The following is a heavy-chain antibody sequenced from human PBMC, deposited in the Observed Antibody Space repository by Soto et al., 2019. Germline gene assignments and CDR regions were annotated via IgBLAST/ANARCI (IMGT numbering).Heavy chain of an antibody. CDR1: GGTFSSYT. CDR3: GRNGGGDCGGDCYSGY. J-gene: IGHJ4*02. CDR2: IIPILGIA. V-gene: IGHV1-69*02. Sequence: QVQLVQSGAEVKKPGSSVKVSCKASGGTFSSYTISWVRQAPGQGLEWMGRIIPILGIANYAQKFQGRVKITADKSPSTAEMEVGRLRSGETAVYYCGRNGGGDCGGDCYSGYWGQGTLVTVSS. D-gene: IGHD2-21*02.